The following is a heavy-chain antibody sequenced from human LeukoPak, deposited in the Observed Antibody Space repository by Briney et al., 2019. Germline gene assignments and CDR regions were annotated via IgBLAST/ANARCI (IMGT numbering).Heavy chain of an antibody. D-gene: IGHD4-17*01. CDR2: ISGSGGST. V-gene: IGHV3-23*01. CDR1: GFTFSSYA. Sequence: GGSLRLSCAASGFTFSSYAMSWVRQAPGKGLEWVSAISGSGGSTYYADSVKGRFTISRDNSKNTLYLQMNSLRAEDTAVYYCAKSLTVTTSEPVVPNWFDPWGQGTLVTVSS. J-gene: IGHJ5*02. CDR3: AKSLTVTTSEPVVPNWFDP.